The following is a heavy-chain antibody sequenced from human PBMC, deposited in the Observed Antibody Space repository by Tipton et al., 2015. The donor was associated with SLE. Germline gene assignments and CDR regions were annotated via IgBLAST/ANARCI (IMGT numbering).Heavy chain of an antibody. CDR1: GGSISSHY. CDR3: ARVIAAAVPTPYFDY. CDR2: SSYSGST. V-gene: IGHV4-59*11. J-gene: IGHJ4*02. Sequence: TLSLTCTVSGGSISSHYWGWIRQPPGKGLEWVGYSSYSGSTNYNPSLKSRVTISVDTSKNQFSLKLSSVTAADTAVYYCARVIAAAVPTPYFDYWGQGTLVTVSS. D-gene: IGHD6-13*01.